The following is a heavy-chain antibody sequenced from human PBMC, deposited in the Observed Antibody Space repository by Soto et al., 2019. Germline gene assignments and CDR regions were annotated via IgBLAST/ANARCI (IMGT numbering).Heavy chain of an antibody. Sequence: ASVKVSCKASGYTFKSYVIHWVRQAPGQRLEWMGWINAGNGNTKYSQKFQGRVTITSDSSARTAYVELSSLRSEDTAVYYCAGGESPFFYAMDVWGHGTKVTVSS. CDR1: GYTFKSYV. CDR3: AGGESPFFYAMDV. CDR2: INAGNGNT. J-gene: IGHJ6*02. D-gene: IGHD3-10*01. V-gene: IGHV1-3*01.